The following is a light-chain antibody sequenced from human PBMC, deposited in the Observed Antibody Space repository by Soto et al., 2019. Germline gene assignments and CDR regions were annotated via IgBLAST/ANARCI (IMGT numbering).Light chain of an antibody. Sequence: EIVLTQSPGTLSLSPGERATLSCRASQSVSSSYLAWYQHKPGQAPRLLIYGASSRATGIPDRFSGSGSGTDFTLTISRLEPEDIEVDYCEPYDSSPLTFGGGTKVEIK. J-gene: IGKJ4*01. CDR2: GAS. V-gene: IGKV3-20*01. CDR3: EPYDSSPLT. CDR1: QSVSSSY.